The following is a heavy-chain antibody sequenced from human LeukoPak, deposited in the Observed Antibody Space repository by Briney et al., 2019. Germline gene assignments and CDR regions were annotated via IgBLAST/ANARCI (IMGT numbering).Heavy chain of an antibody. D-gene: IGHD2-2*01. V-gene: IGHV1-46*01. CDR1: GYTFTSYY. Sequence: ASVKVSCKASGYTFTSYYMHWVRQAPGQGLEWMGIINPSGGSTSYAQEFQGRVTMTRDTSTSTVYMELSSLRSEDTAVYYCAVVPAAPCPDYWGQGTLVTVSS. J-gene: IGHJ4*02. CDR2: INPSGGST. CDR3: AVVPAAPCPDY.